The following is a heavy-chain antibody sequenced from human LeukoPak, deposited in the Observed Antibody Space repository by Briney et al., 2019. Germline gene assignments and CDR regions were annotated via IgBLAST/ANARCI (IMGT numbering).Heavy chain of an antibody. Sequence: ASVKVSCKASGYTFTGYYMHWVRQAPGQGLEWMGWTNPNSGGTNYAQKFQGRVTMTRDTSISTAYMELSRLRSDDTAVYYCARESSSWSYYYMDVWGKGTTVTVSS. CDR1: GYTFTGYY. CDR2: TNPNSGGT. J-gene: IGHJ6*03. CDR3: ARESSSWSYYYMDV. V-gene: IGHV1-2*02. D-gene: IGHD6-13*01.